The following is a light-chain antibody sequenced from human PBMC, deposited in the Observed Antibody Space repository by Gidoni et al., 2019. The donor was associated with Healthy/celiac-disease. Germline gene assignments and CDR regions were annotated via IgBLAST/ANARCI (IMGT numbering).Light chain of an antibody. J-gene: IGKJ2*01. CDR1: QSISSY. CDR3: QQLKSYPPYT. V-gene: IGKV1-9*01. CDR2: AAA. Sequence: IQLTQPPSFLSASVGDRVTITCRASQSISSYSAWYKQKQGKAPQLLIYAAATLQSGVPSWFSGSGAGTELTLTISSLQPEDVATYYCQQLKSYPPYTFGQGTKLEIK.